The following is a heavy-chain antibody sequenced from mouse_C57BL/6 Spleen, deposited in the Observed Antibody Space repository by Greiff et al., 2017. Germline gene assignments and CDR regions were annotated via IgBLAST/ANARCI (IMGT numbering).Heavy chain of an antibody. CDR3: ARNCSSSYGYFDY. D-gene: IGHD1-1*01. V-gene: IGHV5-16*01. CDR2: INYDGSST. Sequence: EVMLVESEGGLVQPGSSMKLSCTASGFTFSDYYMAWVRQVPEKGLEWVANINYDGSSTYYLDSLKSRFIISRDNAKNILDLQMSSLKSEDTATYYCARNCSSSYGYFDYWGQGTTLTVSS. CDR1: GFTFSDYY. J-gene: IGHJ2*01.